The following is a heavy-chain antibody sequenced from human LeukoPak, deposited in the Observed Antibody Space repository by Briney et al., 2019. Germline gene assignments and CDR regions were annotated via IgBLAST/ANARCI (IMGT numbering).Heavy chain of an antibody. CDR1: GFTFSSYS. D-gene: IGHD2-8*01. CDR3: ARDPHYCTNGVCYYQGFDV. CDR2: ISNSGYYI. Sequence: KTGGSLRLSCAASGFTFSSYSMNWVRQAPGEGLEWVSSISNSGYYIYYADPVKGRFTISRDNAKNSLSLQMNSLRAEDTAVYYCARDPHYCTNGVCYYQGFDVWGQGTTVTVSS. J-gene: IGHJ6*02. V-gene: IGHV3-21*01.